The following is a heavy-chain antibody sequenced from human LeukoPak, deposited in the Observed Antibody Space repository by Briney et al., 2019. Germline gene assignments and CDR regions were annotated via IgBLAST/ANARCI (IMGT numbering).Heavy chain of an antibody. Sequence: PGASLRLSCAASGFTFSSYAMSWVRQAPGKGLEWVSAISGSGGSTYYADSVKGRFTISRDNSKNTLYLQMNSLRAEDTAVYYCAKEGGRITIFGVERFDPWGQGTLVTVSS. CDR3: AKEGGRITIFGVERFDP. J-gene: IGHJ5*02. CDR2: ISGSGGST. D-gene: IGHD3-3*01. CDR1: GFTFSSYA. V-gene: IGHV3-23*01.